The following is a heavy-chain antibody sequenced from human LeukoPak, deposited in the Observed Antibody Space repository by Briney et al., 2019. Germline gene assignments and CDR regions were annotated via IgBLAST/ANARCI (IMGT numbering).Heavy chain of an antibody. J-gene: IGHJ4*02. Sequence: PSETLSLTCSVSGDSISSSDYYWDWIRQPPGKGLEWIGATYYTGSTYYNPSLKGRVTISGDTSKNQFSLKLSSVTAADTAVYYCARQNKPARPNFGNWGQGTLLTVSS. V-gene: IGHV4-39*01. CDR3: ARQNKPARPNFGN. CDR1: GDSISSSDYY. CDR2: TYYTGST. D-gene: IGHD2-2*01.